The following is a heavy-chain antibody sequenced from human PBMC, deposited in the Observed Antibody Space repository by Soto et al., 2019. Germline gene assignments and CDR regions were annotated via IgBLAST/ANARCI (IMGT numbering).Heavy chain of an antibody. V-gene: IGHV3-23*01. Sequence: GSLRLSCAASGFTFSSYAMSWVRQAPGKGLEWVSAISGSGGSTYYADSVKGRFAISRDNSKNTLYLQMNSLRAEDTAVYYCAKVLLDTASPDYWGQGTLVTVSS. D-gene: IGHD5-18*01. CDR2: ISGSGGST. CDR1: GFTFSSYA. J-gene: IGHJ4*02. CDR3: AKVLLDTASPDY.